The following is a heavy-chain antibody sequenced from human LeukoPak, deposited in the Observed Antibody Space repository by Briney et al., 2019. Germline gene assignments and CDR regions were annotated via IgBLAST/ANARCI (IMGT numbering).Heavy chain of an antibody. CDR2: IYDSGST. D-gene: IGHD1-26*01. CDR3: ARGGIIVGVDY. Sequence: PSETLSLTCTVSGGSISSYYWSWIRQPPGKGLEWIGFIYDSGSTNYNSSLKSRVTISVDTSKNQFSLKLSSVTAADTAAYYCARGGIIVGVDYWGLGTLVTVSS. J-gene: IGHJ4*02. CDR1: GGSISSYY. V-gene: IGHV4-59*01.